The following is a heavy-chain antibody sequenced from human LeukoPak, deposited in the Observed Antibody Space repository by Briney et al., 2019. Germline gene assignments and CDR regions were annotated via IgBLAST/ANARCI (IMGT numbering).Heavy chain of an antibody. CDR1: GYTFTSYG. Sequence: ASVKVSCKASGYTFTSYGISWVRQAPGQGLEWMGWISAYNGNTNYAQKLQGRVTMTTDTSTSTAYMELRSLRSDDTAVYYCXXXXXXXDSSGYYFDYWGQGTLVTVSS. J-gene: IGHJ4*02. V-gene: IGHV1-18*01. CDR3: XXXXXXXDSSGYYFDY. CDR2: ISAYNGNT. D-gene: IGHD3-22*01.